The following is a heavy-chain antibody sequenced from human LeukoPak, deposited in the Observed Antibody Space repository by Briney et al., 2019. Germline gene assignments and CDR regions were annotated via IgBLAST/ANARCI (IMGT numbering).Heavy chain of an antibody. CDR2: INHSGST. J-gene: IGHJ4*02. Sequence: SETLSLTCAVYGGSFSGYYWSWIRQPPGKGLEWIGEINHSGSTNYNPSLKSRVTISVDKSKNQFSLKLSSVTAADTAVYYCARVIARYDTLSPVDYWGQGTLVTVSS. D-gene: IGHD3-9*01. V-gene: IGHV4-34*01. CDR3: ARVIARYDTLSPVDY. CDR1: GGSFSGYY.